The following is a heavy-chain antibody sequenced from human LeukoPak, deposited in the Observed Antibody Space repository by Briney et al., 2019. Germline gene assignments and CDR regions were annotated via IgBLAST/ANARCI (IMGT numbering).Heavy chain of an antibody. D-gene: IGHD3-16*01. CDR2: INPNSGGT. CDR3: ARGSSIARLTWFDP. V-gene: IGHV1-2*02. J-gene: IGHJ5*02. Sequence: GSSVKVSCKASGYTFTGYYMHWVRQAPGQGLEWMGWINPNSGGTNYAQKFQGRVTMTRDTSISTAYMELSRLRSDDTAVYYCARGSSIARLTWFDPWGQGTLVTVSS. CDR1: GYTFTGYY.